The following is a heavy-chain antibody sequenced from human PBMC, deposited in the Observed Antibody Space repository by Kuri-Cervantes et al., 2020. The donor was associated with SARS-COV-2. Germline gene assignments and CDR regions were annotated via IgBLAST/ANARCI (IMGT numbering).Heavy chain of an antibody. CDR1: GFTFSCYG. V-gene: IGHV3-30*02. CDR2: IWYDGSNK. CDR3: AKDRVGVQDF. J-gene: IGHJ4*02. D-gene: IGHD2-21*01. Sequence: GASLKISCAASGFTFSCYGMHWVRQAPGKGLEWVAVIWYDGSNKYYADSVKGLFTISRDNSKNTLYLQMNSLRSEDTAMYYCAKDRVGVQDFWGQGTLVTVSS.